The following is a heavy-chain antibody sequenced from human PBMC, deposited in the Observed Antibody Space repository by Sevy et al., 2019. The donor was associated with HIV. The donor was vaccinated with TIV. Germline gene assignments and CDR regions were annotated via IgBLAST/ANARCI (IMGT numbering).Heavy chain of an antibody. CDR3: ASLYNGFDY. V-gene: IGHV3-21*01. J-gene: IGHJ4*02. Sequence: CGCLRLSCAASGFTFSSYKMIWVRQAPGKGLERVSSISSSSTYISYADSVKGRFTISRDNAENSLFLQMNSLRAEDTTVYYCASLYNGFDYWGQGTLVTVSS. CDR2: ISSSSTYI. CDR1: GFTFSSYK. D-gene: IGHD1-20*01.